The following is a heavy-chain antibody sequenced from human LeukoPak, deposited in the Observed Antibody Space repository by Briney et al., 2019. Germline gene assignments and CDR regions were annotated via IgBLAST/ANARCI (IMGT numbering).Heavy chain of an antibody. CDR3: ARVYFWSGYYYFDS. D-gene: IGHD3-3*01. J-gene: IGHJ4*02. Sequence: ATVKVSCKSSGYTFTSYGISWVRQAPGQGLEWMGWISNYNGDINYAQKFQDRVTMTTDPSTSTAYMELRSLRSDDTALYYCARVYFWSGYYYFDSWGQGTLVTVSS. V-gene: IGHV1-18*01. CDR1: GYTFTSYG. CDR2: ISNYNGDI.